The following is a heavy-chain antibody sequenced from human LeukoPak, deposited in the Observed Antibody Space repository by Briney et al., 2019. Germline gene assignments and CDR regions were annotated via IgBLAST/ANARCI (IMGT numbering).Heavy chain of an antibody. Sequence: SETLSLTCTVSGGSISSSSYYWGWIRQPPGKGLEWIGSISYSGSTYYNPSLKSRVTVFVDTSKNQFSLKLSSVTAADTALYYCARRITGTTSDSFDYWGQGTLVTVSS. V-gene: IGHV4-39*01. CDR3: ARRITGTTSDSFDY. CDR2: ISYSGST. D-gene: IGHD1-20*01. CDR1: GGSISSSSYY. J-gene: IGHJ4*02.